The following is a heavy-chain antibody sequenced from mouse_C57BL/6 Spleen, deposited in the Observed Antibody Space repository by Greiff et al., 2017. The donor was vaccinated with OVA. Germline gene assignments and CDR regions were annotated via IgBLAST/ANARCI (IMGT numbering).Heavy chain of an antibody. J-gene: IGHJ3*01. CDR1: GYTFTDYE. Sequence: VKLVESGAELVRPGASVTLSCKASGYTFTDYEMHWVKQTPVHGLEWIGAIDPETGGTAYNQKFKGKAILTADKSSITAYMELRSLTYEDSAVYYCTRFYDGYSAWFAYWGQGTLVTVSA. V-gene: IGHV1-15*01. CDR2: IDPETGGT. CDR3: TRFYDGYSAWFAY. D-gene: IGHD2-3*01.